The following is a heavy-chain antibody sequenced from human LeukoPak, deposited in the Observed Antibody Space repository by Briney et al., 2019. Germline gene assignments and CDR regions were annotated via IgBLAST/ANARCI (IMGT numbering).Heavy chain of an antibody. Sequence: ASETLSLTCTVSGGSISSYYWSWIRQPPGKGLEWIGYIYYSGSTNYNPSLKSRVTISVDTSKNQFSLNLSSVTAADTTVYYCARDRGGSYFQGWGQGTLVTVSS. V-gene: IGHV4-59*01. CDR2: IYYSGST. J-gene: IGHJ1*01. CDR3: ARDRGGSYFQG. D-gene: IGHD1-26*01. CDR1: GGSISSYY.